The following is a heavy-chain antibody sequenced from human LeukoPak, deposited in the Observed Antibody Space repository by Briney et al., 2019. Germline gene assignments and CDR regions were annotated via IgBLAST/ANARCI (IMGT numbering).Heavy chain of an antibody. D-gene: IGHD2-2*01. CDR3: ARVVVPAAPNWFDP. J-gene: IGHJ5*02. CDR1: GGSFSGYY. V-gene: IGHV4-59*10. Sequence: SETLSLTCAVYGGSFSGYYWSWIRQPAGKGLEWIGRIYTSGSTNYNPSLKSRVTMSVDTSKNQFSLKLSSVTAADTAVYYCARVVVPAAPNWFDPWGQGTLVTVPS. CDR2: IYTSGST.